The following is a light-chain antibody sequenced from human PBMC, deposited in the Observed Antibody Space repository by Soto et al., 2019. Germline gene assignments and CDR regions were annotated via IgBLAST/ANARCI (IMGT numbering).Light chain of an antibody. CDR3: QQYNNWPPRYT. Sequence: EIVMTQSPATLSVSPGERATLSCRASQSVSSNLAGYQQNPGQAPRLLIYDASTRATAIPARFSGSGSGTEFTLTFSSLQSEDFAVYYCQQYNNWPPRYTFGQGTKLEIK. J-gene: IGKJ2*01. V-gene: IGKV3-15*01. CDR1: QSVSSN. CDR2: DAS.